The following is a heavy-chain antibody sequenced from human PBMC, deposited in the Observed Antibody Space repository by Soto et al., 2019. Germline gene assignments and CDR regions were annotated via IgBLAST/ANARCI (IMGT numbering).Heavy chain of an antibody. Sequence: SETLSLTCTVSGGSVSSGSYYWSWIRQPPGKGLEWIGYIYYSGSTNYDPSLKSRVTISVDTSKNQFSLKLSSVTAADTAVYYCASVNVVAKATFSDYYYGMDVWGQGTTVTVSS. CDR1: GGSVSSGSYY. V-gene: IGHV4-61*01. CDR2: IYYSGST. CDR3: ASVNVVAKATFSDYYYGMDV. J-gene: IGHJ6*02. D-gene: IGHD2-2*01.